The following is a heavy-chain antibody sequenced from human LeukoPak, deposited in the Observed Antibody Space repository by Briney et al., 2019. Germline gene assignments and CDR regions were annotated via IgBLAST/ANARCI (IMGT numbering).Heavy chain of an antibody. CDR2: IYPGDSDT. CDR3: AVRERLAAAGSFDY. CDR1: GYSFTSYW. D-gene: IGHD6-13*01. Sequence: GESLKISCKGSGYSFTSYWIGWVRQMPGKGLDWMGIIYPGDSDTRYSPSFQCPVTISAAKSISTAYLQWSSLKASDTAMYYCAVRERLAAAGSFDYWGQGTLVTVSS. V-gene: IGHV5-51*01. J-gene: IGHJ4*02.